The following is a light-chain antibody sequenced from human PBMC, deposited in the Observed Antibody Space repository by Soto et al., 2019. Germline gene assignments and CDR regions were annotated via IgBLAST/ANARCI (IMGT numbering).Light chain of an antibody. CDR2: NNN. J-gene: IGLJ3*02. CDR3: AAWDVSLNGVV. CDR1: SSNIGSTT. V-gene: IGLV1-44*01. Sequence: QSVLTQPPSASGTPGQRVTIACSGSSSNIGSTTVKWYQQLPGTAPKLLIYNNNQRPSGVPDRFSGSKSGTSASLAISGLQSEDEADSYCAAWDVSLNGVVFGGGTKLTVL.